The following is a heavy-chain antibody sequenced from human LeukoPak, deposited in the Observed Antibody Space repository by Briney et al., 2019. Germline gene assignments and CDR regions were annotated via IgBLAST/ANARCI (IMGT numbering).Heavy chain of an antibody. Sequence: GGSLRLSCEPSGFTFRSHGMHWVRQAPGKGLEWVAVIWYDGSKKYYADSVKGRFTISRDNSKNTLYLQMNSLRAEDTAVYYCARAGYYYYGMDVWGQGTTVTVSS. J-gene: IGHJ6*02. CDR3: ARAGYYYYGMDV. CDR1: GFTFRSHG. V-gene: IGHV3-33*01. CDR2: IWYDGSKK. D-gene: IGHD1-14*01.